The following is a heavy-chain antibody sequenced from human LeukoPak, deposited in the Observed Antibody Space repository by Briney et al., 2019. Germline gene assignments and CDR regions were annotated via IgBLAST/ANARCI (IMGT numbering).Heavy chain of an antibody. CDR2: IKSKTDGGTT. CDR1: GFTFSNAW. J-gene: IGHJ4*02. Sequence: GGSLRLSCAASGFTFSNAWMSWVRQAPGKGLEWVGRIKSKTDGGTTDYAAPVKGRFTISRDDSKNTLYLQMNSLKTEDTAVYYCTTELGTKVVVYYGSGSYYFDYWGQGTLVTVSS. D-gene: IGHD3-10*01. CDR3: TTELGTKVVVYYGSGSYYFDY. V-gene: IGHV3-15*01.